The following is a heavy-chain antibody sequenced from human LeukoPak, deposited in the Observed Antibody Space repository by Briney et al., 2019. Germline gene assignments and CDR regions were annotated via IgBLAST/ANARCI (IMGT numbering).Heavy chain of an antibody. V-gene: IGHV4-4*07. CDR2: IYSSGTA. CDR1: AGSISGYY. Sequence: SETLSLTCTVSAGSISGYYWTWIRQPAGKGLEWIGRIYSSGTAYYNPSLESRVSISLGTSNNHFSLKLTSVTAADTAVYARGREMTRIGGHYSFDLWGRGILVPSPQ. D-gene: IGHD2-15*01. CDR3: GREMTRIGGHYSFDL. J-gene: IGHJ4*02.